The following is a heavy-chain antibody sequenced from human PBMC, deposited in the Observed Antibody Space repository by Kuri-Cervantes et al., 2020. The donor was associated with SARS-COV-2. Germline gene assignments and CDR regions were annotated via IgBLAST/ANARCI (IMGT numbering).Heavy chain of an antibody. CDR3: ARGDGITGTPDY. Sequence: LSLTCAASGFTFSSCAMSWVRQAPGKGLEWVSAISGSGGSTYYANSVKGRFTISRDNSKNTLYLQMNSLRAEDTAVYYCARGDGITGTPDYWGQGTLVTVSS. D-gene: IGHD1-20*01. V-gene: IGHV3-23*01. J-gene: IGHJ4*02. CDR1: GFTFSSCA. CDR2: ISGSGGST.